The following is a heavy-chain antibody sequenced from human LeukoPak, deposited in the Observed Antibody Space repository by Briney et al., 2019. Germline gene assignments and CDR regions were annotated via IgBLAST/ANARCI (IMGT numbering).Heavy chain of an antibody. CDR3: ATIGPYDSSGLDAFDI. V-gene: IGHV3-30*02. CDR2: IRYDGSNK. D-gene: IGHD3-22*01. Sequence: GGSLRLSCAASGFTFSSYGMHWVRQAPGKGLEWVAFIRYDGSNKYYADSVKGRFTISRDNSKNTLYLQMNSLRAEDTAVYYCATIGPYDSSGLDAFDIWGQGTMVTVSS. CDR1: GFTFSSYG. J-gene: IGHJ3*02.